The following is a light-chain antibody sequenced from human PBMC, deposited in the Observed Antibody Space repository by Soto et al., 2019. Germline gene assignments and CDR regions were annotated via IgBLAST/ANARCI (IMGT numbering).Light chain of an antibody. V-gene: IGLV2-14*01. CDR2: EGN. J-gene: IGLJ1*01. Sequence: QSVLTQPASVSGSPGQSVTISCTGPRSEVCDCNFISWYQDSPHIAPSLLIDEGNNRSSGVAKRFSGSKAGNAASLPISGLLDEDEADYVCAIVTSGTTLGFGSGTKVTVL. CDR1: RSEVCDCNF. CDR3: AIVTSGTTLG.